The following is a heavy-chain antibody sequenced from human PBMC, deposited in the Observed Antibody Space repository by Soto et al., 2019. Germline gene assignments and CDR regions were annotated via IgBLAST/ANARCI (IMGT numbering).Heavy chain of an antibody. D-gene: IGHD3-9*01. CDR3: SRALTLTGYYNHDDFDI. CDR2: IYYSGST. V-gene: IGHV4-59*01. J-gene: IGHJ3*02. CDR1: GGPISGYY. Sequence: TSETLSLACTVSGGPISGYYWNWIRQPPGKGLEWIGYIYYSGSTNYNPSLKSRVTISVDTSKNQFSLKLSSVTAADTAVYYCSRALTLTGYYNHDDFDIWGQGTVVT.